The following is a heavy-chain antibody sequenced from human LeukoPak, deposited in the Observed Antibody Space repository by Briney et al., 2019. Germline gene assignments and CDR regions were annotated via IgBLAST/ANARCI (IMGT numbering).Heavy chain of an antibody. V-gene: IGHV3-21*01. CDR2: ISSRSTYI. CDR1: GFXFSSYS. D-gene: IGHD2-15*01. Sequence: GGSLRLSCAASGFXFSSYSINWVRQAPGKGLEWVSSISSRSTYIYYADSVKGRFTISRDNAKSSLYLQMNSLRAEDTAVYYCATDSKGGYDYYYYGMDVWGQGTTVTVSS. J-gene: IGHJ6*02. CDR3: ATDSKGGYDYYYYGMDV.